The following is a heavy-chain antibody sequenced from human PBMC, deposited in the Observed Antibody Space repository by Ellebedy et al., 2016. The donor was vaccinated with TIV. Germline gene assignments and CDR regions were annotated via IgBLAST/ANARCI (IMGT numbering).Heavy chain of an antibody. Sequence: AASVKVSCKTSGYTFTTHGVSWARQAPGQGLEWMGWVSGYNVNTQYAQKFQGRVTMTTDTSTTTAYMELRSLRSDDTAVYYCARDRDIGSSWFLNFEYWGQGTLVTVSS. V-gene: IGHV1-18*04. J-gene: IGHJ4*02. D-gene: IGHD6-13*01. CDR3: ARDRDIGSSWFLNFEY. CDR2: VSGYNVNT. CDR1: GYTFTTHG.